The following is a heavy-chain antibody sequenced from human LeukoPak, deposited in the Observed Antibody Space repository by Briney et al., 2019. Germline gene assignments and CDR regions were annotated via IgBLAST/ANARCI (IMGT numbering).Heavy chain of an antibody. Sequence: SETLSLTCTVSGGSIGSSSYYWGWIRQPPGKGLEWIGSIYYSGSTYYNPSLKSRATISVDTSKNQFSLKLSSVTAADTAVYYCARDREVAGSFDYWGQGTLVTVSS. CDR1: GGSIGSSSYY. CDR3: ARDREVAGSFDY. D-gene: IGHD6-19*01. J-gene: IGHJ4*02. V-gene: IGHV4-39*07. CDR2: IYYSGST.